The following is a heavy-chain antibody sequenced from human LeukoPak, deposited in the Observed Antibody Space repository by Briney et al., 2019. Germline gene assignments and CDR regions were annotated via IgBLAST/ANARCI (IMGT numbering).Heavy chain of an antibody. D-gene: IGHD3-22*01. Sequence: PGGSLRLSCAASGFTFSSYAMHWVRQAPGKGLEWVAVISYDGSNKYYADSVKGRFTISRDNSKNTLYLQMNSLRAEDTAVYYCARGDYFDSSGTFDNWGQGTLVTVSS. CDR3: ARGDYFDSSGTFDN. CDR2: ISYDGSNK. V-gene: IGHV3-30-3*01. J-gene: IGHJ4*02. CDR1: GFTFSSYA.